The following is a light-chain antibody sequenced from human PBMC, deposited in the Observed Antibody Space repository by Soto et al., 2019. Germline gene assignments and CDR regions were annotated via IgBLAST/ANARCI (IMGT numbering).Light chain of an antibody. CDR2: DVS. CDR1: SRDIGDYNY. Sequence: QSALTQAASVSGSPGQSITISCTGTSRDIGDYNYVSWYQQHPGKAPKLMIFDVSDRPSGVSNRFSGSKSGNTASLTISGLQAEDEADYYCSSSTSITTLVVFGGGTKLTVL. V-gene: IGLV2-14*01. J-gene: IGLJ2*01. CDR3: SSSTSITTLVV.